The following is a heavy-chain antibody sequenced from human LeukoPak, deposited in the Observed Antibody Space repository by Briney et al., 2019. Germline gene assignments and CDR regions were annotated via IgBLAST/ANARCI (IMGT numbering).Heavy chain of an antibody. J-gene: IGHJ5*02. D-gene: IGHD5-18*01. CDR2: ICYSGST. CDR1: GGSFSGYY. V-gene: IGHV4-59*01. CDR3: ARGAVDTAMVTWFDP. Sequence: SETLSLTCAVYGGSFSGYYWSWIRQPPGKGLEWIGYICYSGSTNYNPSLKSRVTISVDTSKNQFSLKLSSVTAADTAVYYCARGAVDTAMVTWFDPWGQGTLVTVSS.